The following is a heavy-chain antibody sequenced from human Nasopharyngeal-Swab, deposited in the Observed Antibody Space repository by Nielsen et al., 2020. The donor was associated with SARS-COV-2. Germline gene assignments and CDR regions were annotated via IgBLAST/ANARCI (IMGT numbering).Heavy chain of an antibody. J-gene: IGHJ3*02. CDR1: GFTFSSYG. V-gene: IGHV3-33*01. CDR3: ARDLVRSRWLQYAFDI. CDR2: IWYDGSNK. Sequence: GESLKISCAASGFTFSSYGMHWVRQAPGKGLEWVAVIWYDGSNKYYADSVKGRFTISRDNSKNTLYLQMNSLRAEDTAVYYCARDLVRSRWLQYAFDIWGQGTMVTVSS. D-gene: IGHD5-24*01.